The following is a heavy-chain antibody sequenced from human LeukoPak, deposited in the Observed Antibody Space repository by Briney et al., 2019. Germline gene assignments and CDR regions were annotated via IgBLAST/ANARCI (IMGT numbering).Heavy chain of an antibody. CDR1: GFTFSNYW. CDR3: ARDKIVGATKFDY. CDR2: IKQDGSEK. V-gene: IGHV3-7*01. Sequence: PGGSLRLSCAASGFTFSNYWMSWVRQAPGKGLEWVANIKQDGSEKYYVDSVKGRFTISRDNAKNSLYLQMNSLRAEDTAVYYCARDKIVGATKFDYWGQGTLVTVSS. J-gene: IGHJ4*02. D-gene: IGHD1-26*01.